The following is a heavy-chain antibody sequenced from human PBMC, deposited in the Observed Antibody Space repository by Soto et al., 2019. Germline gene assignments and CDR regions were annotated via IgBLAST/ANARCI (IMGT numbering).Heavy chain of an antibody. Sequence: SETLSLTCAVYGGSFSGYYWSWIRQPPGKGLEWIGEINHSGSTNYNPSLKGRVTISVDTSKNQFSLKLSSVTAADTAVYYCARDSGTYYDFWSGTRGNWFDPWGQGTLVTVSS. J-gene: IGHJ5*02. CDR1: GGSFSGYY. CDR3: ARDSGTYYDFWSGTRGNWFDP. CDR2: INHSGST. D-gene: IGHD3-3*01. V-gene: IGHV4-34*01.